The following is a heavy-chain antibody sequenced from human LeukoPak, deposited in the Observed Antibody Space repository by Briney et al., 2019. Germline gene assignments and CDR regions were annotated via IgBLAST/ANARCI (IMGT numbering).Heavy chain of an antibody. J-gene: IGHJ4*02. V-gene: IGHV3-23*01. CDR2: ISGSGGST. CDR3: AKDQVAARPPLDTFDY. Sequence: GGSLRLSCAASGFTFSSYAMSWVRQAPGKGLEWVSAISGSGGSTYYADSVKGRFTISRDNSKNTLYLQMNSLRAEDTAVYYCAKDQVAARPPLDTFDYWGQGTLVTVSS. D-gene: IGHD6-6*01. CDR1: GFTFSSYA.